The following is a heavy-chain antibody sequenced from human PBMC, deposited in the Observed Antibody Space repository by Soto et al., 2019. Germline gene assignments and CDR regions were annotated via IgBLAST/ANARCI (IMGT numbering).Heavy chain of an antibody. V-gene: IGHV3-15*01. Sequence: EVQLVASGGGLVTPGGSLRLSCAASGFTFSNACMSWVRKAPGKGLEWVGRIKSKTDGGTTDYAAPVKGRFTISRDDSKNTLYPQMNSLKPEDTAGDYCTTVPNLTGYYDYGMDVWGPGTKVTVSS. J-gene: IGHJ6*02. CDR1: GFTFSNAC. CDR3: TTVPNLTGYYDYGMDV. D-gene: IGHD7-27*01. CDR2: IKSKTDGGTT.